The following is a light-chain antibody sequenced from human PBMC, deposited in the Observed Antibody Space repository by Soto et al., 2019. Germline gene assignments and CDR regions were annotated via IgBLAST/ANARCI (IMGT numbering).Light chain of an antibody. V-gene: IGKV3-11*01. Sequence: EIVLTQSPATLSSSPGERATLSCRASQSVSSYLAWYQQKPGQAPRLLIYDASNRATGIPARFSGSGSGTDFTLTISSLEPEDFALYYCQQRSTWLTFGGGTKVEIK. CDR2: DAS. CDR1: QSVSSY. J-gene: IGKJ4*01. CDR3: QQRSTWLT.